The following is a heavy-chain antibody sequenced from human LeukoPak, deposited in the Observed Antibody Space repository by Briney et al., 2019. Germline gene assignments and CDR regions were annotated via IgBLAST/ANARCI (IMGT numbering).Heavy chain of an antibody. CDR3: AKDTSEMATTHFDY. D-gene: IGHD5-24*01. CDR2: IYADGRT. CDR1: GGSVSGYF. Sequence: PSETLSLTCTVSGGSVSGYFWSWIRQPAGKGLEWIGRIYADGRTNFNPSLNSRITMSVDTSKKQFSLKLRSVSAADTAVYYCAKDTSEMATTHFDYWGQGTLVTVSS. V-gene: IGHV4-4*07. J-gene: IGHJ4*02.